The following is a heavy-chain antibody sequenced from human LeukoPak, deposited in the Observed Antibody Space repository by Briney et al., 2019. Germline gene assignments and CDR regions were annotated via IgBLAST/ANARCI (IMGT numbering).Heavy chain of an antibody. Sequence: ASVKVSCKASGYTFTSYGISWVRQAPGQGLEWMGWISAYNGNTNYAQKLQGRVTMTTDTSTSTAYMELRSLRSDDTAVYYCARMYYDILAGYSPGAFDIWGQGTMVTVSS. J-gene: IGHJ3*02. D-gene: IGHD3-9*01. CDR3: ARMYYDILAGYSPGAFDI. CDR1: GYTFTSYG. V-gene: IGHV1-18*01. CDR2: ISAYNGNT.